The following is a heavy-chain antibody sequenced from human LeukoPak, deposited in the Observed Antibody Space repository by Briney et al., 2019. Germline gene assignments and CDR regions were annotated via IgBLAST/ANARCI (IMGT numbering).Heavy chain of an antibody. CDR3: ARGGAMIRGVFDY. J-gene: IGHJ4*02. D-gene: IGHD3-10*01. CDR1: GFTVSSNY. V-gene: IGHV3-66*01. CDR2: IYSGGST. Sequence: GGSLRLSCIASGFTVSSNYMTWVRQAPGKGLEWVSIIYSGGSTYYADSLKGRFTISRDNSKNTLYLQMNSLRAEDTAVYYCARGGAMIRGVFDYWGQGTLVTVSS.